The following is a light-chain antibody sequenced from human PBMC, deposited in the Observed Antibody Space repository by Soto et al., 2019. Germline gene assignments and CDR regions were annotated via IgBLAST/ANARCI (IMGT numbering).Light chain of an antibody. CDR3: QQRVNWPPT. Sequence: EIVLTQSPATLSLSPGERATLSCRAGQSISDYLAWYQQRPGQAPRLLIFDASNRATGVPDRFSGGGSGTDFTLIIISLEPEDFAVYYCQQRVNWPPTFGGGTKVEI. CDR1: QSISDY. CDR2: DAS. V-gene: IGKV3-11*01. J-gene: IGKJ4*01.